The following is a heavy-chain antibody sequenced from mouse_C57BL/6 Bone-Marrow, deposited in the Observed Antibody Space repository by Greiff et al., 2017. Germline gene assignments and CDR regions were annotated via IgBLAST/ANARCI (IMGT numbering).Heavy chain of an antibody. J-gene: IGHJ3*01. D-gene: IGHD1-1*01. CDR2: ISSGGSYT. V-gene: IGHV5-6*02. Sequence: EVKLVESGGDLVKPGGSLKLSCAASGFTFSSYGMSWVRQTPDKRLEWVATISSGGSYTYYPDSVKERFTISRDNAKNTLYLQMSSLKSEDTAMYYCARFPNYGSSYGFAYWGQGTLVTVSA. CDR1: GFTFSSYG. CDR3: ARFPNYGSSYGFAY.